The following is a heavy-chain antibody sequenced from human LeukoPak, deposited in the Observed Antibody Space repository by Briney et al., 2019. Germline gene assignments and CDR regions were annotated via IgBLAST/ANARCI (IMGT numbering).Heavy chain of an antibody. J-gene: IGHJ4*02. V-gene: IGHV3-30*02. Sequence: TGGSLRLSCAASGFTLSSFGMHWVRQAQGKGLEWVAFIRYDGSNKYYADSVRGRFTISRDNSKNTLYLQMNSLRAEDTAVYYCAKGSLSLMGVFDYWGQGTLVTVSS. D-gene: IGHD2-8*01. CDR2: IRYDGSNK. CDR1: GFTLSSFG. CDR3: AKGSLSLMGVFDY.